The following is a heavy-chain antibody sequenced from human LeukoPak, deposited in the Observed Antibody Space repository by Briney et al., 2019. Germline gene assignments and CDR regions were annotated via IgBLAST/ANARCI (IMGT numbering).Heavy chain of an antibody. Sequence: PSETLSLTCTVSGGSISSSSYYWGWIRQPPGKGLEWIGSIYYSGSTYYNPSLKSRVTISVDTSKNQFSLKLSSVTAADTAVYYCARDGTTQAADAFDIWGQGTMVTVSS. V-gene: IGHV4-39*07. CDR3: ARDGTTQAADAFDI. CDR2: IYYSGST. CDR1: GGSISSSSYY. D-gene: IGHD2/OR15-2a*01. J-gene: IGHJ3*02.